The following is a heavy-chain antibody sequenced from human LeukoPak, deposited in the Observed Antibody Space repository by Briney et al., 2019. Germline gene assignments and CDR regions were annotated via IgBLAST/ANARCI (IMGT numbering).Heavy chain of an antibody. CDR2: IKSKKDGATT. D-gene: IGHD3-16*01. J-gene: IGHJ3*01. CDR1: GFTFSRAW. Sequence: GGSLRLSCAASGFTFSRAWLSWVRQAPGKGLEWVGRIKSKKDGATTDYSAPVKDRFTISRDDSKNTLFLEMNSLKTEDTAVYYCTTDWGSGTRPVIAFDLWGQGTMVTISS. CDR3: TTDWGSGTRPVIAFDL. V-gene: IGHV3-15*01.